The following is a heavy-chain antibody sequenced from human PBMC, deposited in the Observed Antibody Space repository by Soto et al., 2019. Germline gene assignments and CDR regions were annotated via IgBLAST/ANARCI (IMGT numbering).Heavy chain of an antibody. D-gene: IGHD6-13*01. CDR2: IYYSGST. CDR1: GGSISSGGYY. Sequence: SETLSLTCTVSGGSISSGGYYWSWIRQHPGKGLEWIGYIYYSGSTYYNPSLKSRVTISVDTSKNQFSLKLSSVTAADTAVYYCARGIAAAVAWFDPSGQGTQVTVSS. V-gene: IGHV4-31*03. J-gene: IGHJ5*02. CDR3: ARGIAAAVAWFDP.